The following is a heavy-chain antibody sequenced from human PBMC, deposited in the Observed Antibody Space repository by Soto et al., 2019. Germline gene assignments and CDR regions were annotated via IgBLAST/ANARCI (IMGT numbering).Heavy chain of an antibody. Sequence: PGGSLRLSCAASGFTFSDYYMSWIRQAPGKGLEWVSYISSSGSTIYYADSVKGRFTISRDNAKNSLYLQMNSLRAEDTAVYYCARDVARGRWVAPPHWGQGTLVTVSS. D-gene: IGHD2-15*01. CDR1: GFTFSDYY. J-gene: IGHJ4*02. CDR2: ISSSGSTI. V-gene: IGHV3-11*01. CDR3: ARDVARGRWVAPPH.